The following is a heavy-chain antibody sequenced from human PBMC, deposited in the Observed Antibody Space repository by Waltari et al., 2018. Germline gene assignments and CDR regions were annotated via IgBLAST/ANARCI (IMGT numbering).Heavy chain of an antibody. CDR1: GYTFTSYA. D-gene: IGHD1-7*01. CDR3: ARDQRWWDLNWNYDR. Sequence: QVQLVQSGAEVKKPGDSVEVSCKASGYTFTSYAMHWLRQARGQRLEWMGWINAGNGNTKYSQKFQGRVTITRDTSASTAYMELSSLRSEDTAVYYCARDQRWWDLNWNYDRWGQGTLVTVSS. CDR2: INAGNGNT. V-gene: IGHV1-3*01. J-gene: IGHJ1*01.